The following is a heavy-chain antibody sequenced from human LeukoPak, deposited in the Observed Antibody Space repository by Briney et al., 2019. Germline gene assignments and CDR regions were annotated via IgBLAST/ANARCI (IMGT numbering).Heavy chain of an antibody. Sequence: ASVKVSCKASGYTFTSYYMHWVRPAPGQGLEWMGIINPSGGSTSYAQKFQGRVTMTRDTSTSTVYMELSSLRSEDTAVYYCARELSSSSGHYYYYGMDVWGQGTTVTVSS. J-gene: IGHJ6*02. CDR2: INPSGGST. CDR1: GYTFTSYY. V-gene: IGHV1-46*01. CDR3: ARELSSSSGHYYYYGMDV. D-gene: IGHD6-6*01.